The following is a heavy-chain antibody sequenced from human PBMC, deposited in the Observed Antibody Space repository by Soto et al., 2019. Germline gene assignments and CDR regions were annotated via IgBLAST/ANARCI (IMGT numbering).Heavy chain of an antibody. D-gene: IGHD6-13*01. CDR1: GGSVSSGSYY. CDR3: ARTSIAAAVSLDY. J-gene: IGHJ4*02. Sequence: QVQLQESGPGLVKPSETLSLTCTVSGGSVSSGSYYWSWIRQPPGKGLEWIGYIYYSGSTNYNPSLKSRVPISGDTSKNQFSLKLSSVTAADTAVYYCARTSIAAAVSLDYWGQGTLVTVSS. V-gene: IGHV4-61*01. CDR2: IYYSGST.